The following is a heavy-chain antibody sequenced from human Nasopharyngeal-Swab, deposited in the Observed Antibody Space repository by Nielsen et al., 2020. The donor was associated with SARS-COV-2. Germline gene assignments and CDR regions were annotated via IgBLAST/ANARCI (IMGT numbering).Heavy chain of an antibody. J-gene: IGHJ4*02. CDR2: ISGNGGST. D-gene: IGHD3-3*01. V-gene: IGHV3-23*01. Sequence: VRQAPGKGLEWVSAISGNGGSTYYADSVKGRFTISRDNSKNTLYLQMNSLRAEDTAVYYCAKDRVGGYYDFWSGQYECYFDYWGQGTLVTVSS. CDR3: AKDRVGGYYDFWSGQYECYFDY.